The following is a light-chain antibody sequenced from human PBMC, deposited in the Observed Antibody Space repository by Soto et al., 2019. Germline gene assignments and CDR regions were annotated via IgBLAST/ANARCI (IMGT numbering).Light chain of an antibody. CDR1: SSDVGAYNY. J-gene: IGLJ2*01. CDR3: SSYTTIKTVI. CDR2: DVT. V-gene: IGLV2-14*01. Sequence: ALAQPASVSGSPGQSITISCTGTSSDVGAYNYVSWYHQHHPGKAPELIIYDVTDRPSGVSTRFSGSKSGNTASLTISGLQAEDEGDYYCSSYTTIKTVIFGGGTKVTVL.